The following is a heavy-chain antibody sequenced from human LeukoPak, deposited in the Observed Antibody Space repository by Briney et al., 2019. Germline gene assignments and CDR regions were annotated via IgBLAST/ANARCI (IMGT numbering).Heavy chain of an antibody. CDR2: INPNSGGT. CDR1: GYTFTGYY. Sequence: GASVKVSSKASGYTFTGYYMHWVRQAPGQGLKWMGWINPNSGGTNYAQKFQGRVTMTRDTSISTAYMELSRLRSDDTAVYYCARVAERGGHFDYWGQGTLVTVSS. V-gene: IGHV1-2*02. J-gene: IGHJ4*02. CDR3: ARVAERGGHFDY.